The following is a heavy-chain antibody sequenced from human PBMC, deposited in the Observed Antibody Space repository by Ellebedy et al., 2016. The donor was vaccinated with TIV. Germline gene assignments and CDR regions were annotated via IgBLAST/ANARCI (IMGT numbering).Heavy chain of an antibody. D-gene: IGHD2-15*01. CDR2: IWNDGTNK. V-gene: IGHV3-30*02. Sequence: PGGSLRLSCAASGFTFRKYGMPWVRQAPGKGLEWVSFIWNDGTNKYYADSVKGRFTISRDNSNNTLSLQLNNLRAEDTAVYYCANGHCSGDTCYPGPKFFDYWGPGALVTVSS. J-gene: IGHJ4*02. CDR1: GFTFRKYG. CDR3: ANGHCSGDTCYPGPKFFDY.